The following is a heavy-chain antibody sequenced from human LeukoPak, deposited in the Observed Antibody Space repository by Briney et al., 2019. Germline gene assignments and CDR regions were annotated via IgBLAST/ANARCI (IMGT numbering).Heavy chain of an antibody. CDR2: IYSSGSI. CDR3: ARDLRGRSYWFDP. CDR1: GGSINSYY. J-gene: IGHJ5*02. Sequence: SETLSLTCTVSGGSINSYYWSWIRQPAGKGLEWIGRIYSSGSINYNPSLKSRVTMSVDTSKNQFSLKLSSVTAADTAVYYCARDLRGRSYWFDPWGQGTLVTVSS. V-gene: IGHV4-4*07.